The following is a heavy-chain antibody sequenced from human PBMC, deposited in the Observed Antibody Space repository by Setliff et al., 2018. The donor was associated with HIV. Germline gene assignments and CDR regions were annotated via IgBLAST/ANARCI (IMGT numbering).Heavy chain of an antibody. CDR3: VRTNYYYYYMDV. Sequence: SETLSLTCTVSGGSISTGDYYWVWIRHYPGKGLEWIGYIFYKGSTFYNPSLKSRVSISVLRSTDQFFLRLNSVTAADTAVYYCVRTNYYYYYMDVWGKGTTVTVSS. CDR2: IFYKGST. J-gene: IGHJ6*03. CDR1: GGSISTGDYY. V-gene: IGHV4-31*03.